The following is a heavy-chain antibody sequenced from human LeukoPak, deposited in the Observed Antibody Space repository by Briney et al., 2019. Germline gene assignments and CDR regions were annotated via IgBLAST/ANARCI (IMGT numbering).Heavy chain of an antibody. D-gene: IGHD3-10*01. CDR3: AKGPSRSGSYYSDVDY. Sequence: GGSLRLSCAASGFTFSSYGMHWVRQAPGKGLEWVAFIRYDGSNKYYADSVKGRFTISRDNSKNTLYLRMNSLRAEDTAVYYCAKGPSRSGSYYSDVDYWGQGTLVTVSS. CDR1: GFTFSSYG. J-gene: IGHJ4*02. CDR2: IRYDGSNK. V-gene: IGHV3-30*02.